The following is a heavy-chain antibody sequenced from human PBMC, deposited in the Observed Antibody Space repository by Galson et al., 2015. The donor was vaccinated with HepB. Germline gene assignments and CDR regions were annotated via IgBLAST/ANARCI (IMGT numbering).Heavy chain of an antibody. V-gene: IGHV3-53*01. J-gene: IGHJ3*02. CDR3: ARDVAYCGGDCYFGAFDI. D-gene: IGHD2-21*02. CDR2: IYSGGST. Sequence: SLRLSCAASGFTFSDYYMSWIRQAPGKGLKWVSVIYSGGSTYYADSVKGRFTISRDNSKNTLYLQMNSLRAEDTAVYYCARDVAYCGGDCYFGAFDIWGQGTMVTVSS. CDR1: GFTFSDYY.